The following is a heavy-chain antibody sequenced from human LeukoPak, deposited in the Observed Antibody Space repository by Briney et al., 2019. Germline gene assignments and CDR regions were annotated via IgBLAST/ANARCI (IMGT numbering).Heavy chain of an antibody. D-gene: IGHD5-24*01. CDR3: ARETPRRGETRDGYR. Sequence: PGGSLRLSCVASGFTFSSYGMHWVRQAPGKGLEWVAVIWYDGSNKYYADSVKGRFTISRDNSKNTLYLQMNSLRVEDTAVYYCARETPRRGETRDGYRWGQGTVVTVSS. CDR2: IWYDGSNK. CDR1: GFTFSSYG. V-gene: IGHV3-33*08. J-gene: IGHJ4*02.